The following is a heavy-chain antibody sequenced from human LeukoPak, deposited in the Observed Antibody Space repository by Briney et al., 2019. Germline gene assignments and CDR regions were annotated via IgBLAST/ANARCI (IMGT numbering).Heavy chain of an antibody. J-gene: IGHJ4*02. CDR3: ARGPLYRAWGDYPQAYFDY. CDR1: GYTFTSYY. Sequence: ASVKVSCKASGYTFTSYYMHWVRQAPGQGLEWMGIINPSGGSTSYAQKLQGRVTMTRDTSTSTVYMELSSLRSEDTAVYYCARGPLYRAWGDYPQAYFDYWGQGTLVTVSS. V-gene: IGHV1-46*01. CDR2: INPSGGST. D-gene: IGHD4-17*01.